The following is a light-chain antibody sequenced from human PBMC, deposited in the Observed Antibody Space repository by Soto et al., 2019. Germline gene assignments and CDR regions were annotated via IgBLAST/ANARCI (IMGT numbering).Light chain of an antibody. CDR1: QSVSSY. V-gene: IGKV3-11*01. CDR2: DAS. CDR3: QQRSNWPPIT. Sequence: EIVLTQSPATLSLSPGERATLSCRASQSVSSYLAWYQQKPGQAPRLLIYDASNRATGIPARFSGSGSGTDFTLPISSLEPEDFALYYCQQRSNWPPITFGQGTRLEIK. J-gene: IGKJ5*01.